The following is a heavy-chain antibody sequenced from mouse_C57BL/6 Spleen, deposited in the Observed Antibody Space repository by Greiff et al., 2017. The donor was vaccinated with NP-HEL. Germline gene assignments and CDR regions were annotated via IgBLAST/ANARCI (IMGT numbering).Heavy chain of an antibody. D-gene: IGHD4-1*01. CDR2: ISSSGSYT. CDR3: AAESGTLYYAMDY. J-gene: IGHJ4*01. Sequence: EVMLVESGGDLVKPGGSLKLSCAASGFTFSSYGMSWVRQTPDKRLEWVATISSSGSYTYYPDSVKGRFTISRDNAKSTLYLQMSSLKSEDTAMYYWAAESGTLYYAMDYWGQGTSVTVSS. V-gene: IGHV5-6*01. CDR1: GFTFSSYG.